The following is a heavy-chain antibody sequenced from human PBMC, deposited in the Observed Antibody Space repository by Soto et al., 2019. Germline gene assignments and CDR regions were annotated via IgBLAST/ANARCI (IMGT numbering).Heavy chain of an antibody. CDR1: GYTFTSYD. Sequence: QVQLVQSGAEVKKPGASVKVSCKASGYTFTSYDINWVRQAPGQGLERMGWMNPNSGNTGYAQKFQGRVTMTRNTSISTAYMELSSLRSEDTAVYYCARWGVGPRFYYYGMDVWGQGTTVTVSS. D-gene: IGHD3-16*01. J-gene: IGHJ6*02. CDR3: ARWGVGPRFYYYGMDV. CDR2: MNPNSGNT. V-gene: IGHV1-8*01.